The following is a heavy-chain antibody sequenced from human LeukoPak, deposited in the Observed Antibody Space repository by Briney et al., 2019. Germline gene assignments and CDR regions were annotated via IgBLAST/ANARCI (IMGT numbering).Heavy chain of an antibody. CDR3: ARCSSGWWFDI. Sequence: SETLSLTCAVYGGSFSGYYWSWIRQPPGKGLEWIGEINHSRSTYYNPSLKSRVTISVDTSKNQFSLKLSSVTAADTAVYYCARCSSGWWFDIWGQGTMVTVSS. CDR2: INHSRST. J-gene: IGHJ3*02. D-gene: IGHD6-19*01. CDR1: GGSFSGYY. V-gene: IGHV4-34*09.